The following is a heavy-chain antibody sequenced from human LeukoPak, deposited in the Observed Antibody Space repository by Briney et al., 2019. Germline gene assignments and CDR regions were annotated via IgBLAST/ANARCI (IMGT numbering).Heavy chain of an antibody. D-gene: IGHD2-15*01. V-gene: IGHV3-23*01. CDR3: AKLAVARYFDN. J-gene: IGHJ4*02. CDR2: ISNIGSRP. Sequence: PGGSLRLSYAASGFRFSTYAMSWVRQPPGKGLEWVSTISNIGSRPFYAESVKGRFTLSRDNSKNTLYLQMNSLGAEDTAVYYCAKLAVARYFDNWGQGILVTVSS. CDR1: GFRFSTYA.